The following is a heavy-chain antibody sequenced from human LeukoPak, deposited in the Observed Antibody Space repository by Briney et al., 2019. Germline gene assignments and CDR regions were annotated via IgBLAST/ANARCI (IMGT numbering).Heavy chain of an antibody. Sequence: GGSLRLSCAASVFTFSSYAMSWVREAPRKGLEWVSAISGSGGSTYYADSVKGRFTISRDNSKNTVTLQMNSLRAEGTAVYSCAKGHGDYVPAEYLQHWGQGTLVTVSS. V-gene: IGHV3-23*01. CDR3: AKGHGDYVPAEYLQH. CDR2: ISGSGGST. J-gene: IGHJ1*01. D-gene: IGHD4-17*01. CDR1: VFTFSSYA.